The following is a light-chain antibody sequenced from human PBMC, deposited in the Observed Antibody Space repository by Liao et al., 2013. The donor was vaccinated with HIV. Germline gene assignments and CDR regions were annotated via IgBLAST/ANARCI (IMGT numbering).Light chain of an antibody. J-gene: IGLJ1*01. CDR2: QDT. CDR3: QAWDNRTGV. CDR1: NIGSKS. Sequence: SYVLTQPPSVSVAPGKTARIPCGGNNIGSKSVHWYQQKPGQAPVLVISQDTKRPSGIPGRFSGSNSGNTATLTISGTQSMDEADFYCQAWDNRTGVFGTGTKVTVL. V-gene: IGLV3-21*01.